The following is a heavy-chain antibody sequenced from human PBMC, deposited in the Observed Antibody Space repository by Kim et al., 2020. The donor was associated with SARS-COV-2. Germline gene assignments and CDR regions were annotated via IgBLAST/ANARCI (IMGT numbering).Heavy chain of an antibody. V-gene: IGHV3-11*01. CDR2: TSGSGYTT. Sequence: GGSLRLSCAASGFTFTDYYMNWVRQAPGKGLEWVSYTSGSGYTTYYEDSVKGRFTISRDNAKNSLYLQMNSLTAEDTGVYYCARGGSSSWTYFYFGLDVWGQGTTVTVSS. D-gene: IGHD6-13*01. CDR1: GFTFTDYY. J-gene: IGHJ6*02. CDR3: ARGGSSSWTYFYFGLDV.